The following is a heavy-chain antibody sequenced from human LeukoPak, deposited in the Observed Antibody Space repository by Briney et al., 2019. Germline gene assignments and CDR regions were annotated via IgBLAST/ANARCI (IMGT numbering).Heavy chain of an antibody. D-gene: IGHD6-19*01. CDR1: GFTFRSHA. V-gene: IGHV3-23*01. CDR2: ISASGGST. Sequence: PGGSLRLSCAASGFTFRSHAMSWVRQAPGKGLEWVSAISASGGSTYYADSVKGRFTISRDNSKNTLYLQMNSLRAEDTAVYYCAKDSSGWFSLGYWGQGTLVTVSS. CDR3: AKDSSGWFSLGY. J-gene: IGHJ4*02.